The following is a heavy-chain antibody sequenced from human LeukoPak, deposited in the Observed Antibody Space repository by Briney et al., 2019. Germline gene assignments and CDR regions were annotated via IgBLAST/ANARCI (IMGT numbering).Heavy chain of an antibody. CDR1: GASFSGYY. J-gene: IGHJ5*02. D-gene: IGHD3-10*01. V-gene: IGHV4-34*01. CDR3: ATGGVRGVITNWFDP. Sequence: KPSETLSLTCAVYGASFSGYYWCWIRQPPGKGLEWIGEINHSGSTNYNPSLKSRVTISVDTSKNQFSLKLSSVTAADTAVYYCATGGVRGVITNWFDPWGQGTLVTVSS. CDR2: INHSGST.